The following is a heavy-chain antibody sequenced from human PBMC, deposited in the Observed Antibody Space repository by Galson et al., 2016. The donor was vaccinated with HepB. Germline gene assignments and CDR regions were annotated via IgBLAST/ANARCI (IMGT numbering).Heavy chain of an antibody. V-gene: IGHV3-15*01. D-gene: IGHD3-10*01. J-gene: IGHJ4*02. CDR3: TTSGAGRRS. CDR1: GFTFSNAW. Sequence: SLRLSCAASGFTFSNAWMNWVRQAPGKGLEWVGRIRSKTDGGATDYAAPVKGRFTITRDKSKNTLYMKMNSLKHEATAVYYCTTSGAGRRSWGQGTLVTVSS. CDR2: IRSKTDGGAT.